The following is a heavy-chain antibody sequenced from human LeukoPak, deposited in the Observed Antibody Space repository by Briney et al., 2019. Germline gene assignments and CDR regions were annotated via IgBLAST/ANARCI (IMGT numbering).Heavy chain of an antibody. CDR1: GFSFSSYG. Sequence: GGSLRLSCAASGFSFSSYGMHWVRQAPGKGLEWVAVISYDGSKEYYADSVKGRFTISRDNSKNTLYLQMNSLRAEDTAVYYCAKAGIQSGDYWGQGTLVTVSS. CDR2: ISYDGSKE. V-gene: IGHV3-30*18. J-gene: IGHJ4*02. D-gene: IGHD5-18*01. CDR3: AKAGIQSGDY.